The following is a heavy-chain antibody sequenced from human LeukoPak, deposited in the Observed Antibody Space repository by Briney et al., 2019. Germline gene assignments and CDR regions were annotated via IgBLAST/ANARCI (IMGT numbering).Heavy chain of an antibody. V-gene: IGHV4-4*07. D-gene: IGHD4-23*01. CDR2: IYTSGST. J-gene: IGHJ4*02. CDR3: ARGDLYGGNSCFDY. CDR1: GGSISSYY. Sequence: SETLSLTCTVSGGSISSYYWSWIRQPAGKGLEWIGRIYTSGSTNYNPSLKSRVTMSVDTSKNQFSLKLSSVTAADTAVYYCARGDLYGGNSCFDYWGQGTLVTVSS.